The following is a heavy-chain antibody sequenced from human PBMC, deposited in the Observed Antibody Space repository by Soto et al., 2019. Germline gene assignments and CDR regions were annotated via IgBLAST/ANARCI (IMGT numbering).Heavy chain of an antibody. CDR3: ATRITVFGLLIPPFDP. V-gene: IGHV4-59*01. Sequence: SETLSVTCTVSGGSIGSYYWSWIRQPPGKGLEWIGYIYYSGSTNYNPSLESRVTISVDKSKNQFSLRLSSVTAADTAIYYCATRITVFGLLIPPFDPWGQGTQVTVSS. D-gene: IGHD3-3*01. CDR1: GGSIGSYY. J-gene: IGHJ5*02. CDR2: IYYSGST.